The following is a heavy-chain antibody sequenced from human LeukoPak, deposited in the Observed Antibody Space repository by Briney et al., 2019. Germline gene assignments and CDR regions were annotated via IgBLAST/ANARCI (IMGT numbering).Heavy chain of an antibody. CDR1: GFTFSSYA. CDR2: IKQDGSEK. CDR3: ARERQNKDFWSGGDY. D-gene: IGHD3-3*01. V-gene: IGHV3-7*01. Sequence: GGSLRLSCAASGFTFSSYAMSWVRQAPGKGLEWVADIKQDGSEKYYVDSVKGRFTISRDNAKNSLYLQMNTLRPEDTAVYYCARERQNKDFWSGGDYWGQGTLVTVSS. J-gene: IGHJ4*02.